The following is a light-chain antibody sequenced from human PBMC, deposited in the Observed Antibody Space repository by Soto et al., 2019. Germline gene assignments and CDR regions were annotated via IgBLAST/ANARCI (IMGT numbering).Light chain of an antibody. CDR2: DAS. CDR1: QTVKNHY. V-gene: IGKV3-20*01. Sequence: EFVLTQSPGTLYLSPGERATLSCRASQTVKNHYLAWYQQKHGQAPRLLIYDASSRATGIPDRFSGGGSGTDFTLTISRLEPEDFAVYYCQQFSSYPLTFGGGTKGDIK. CDR3: QQFSSYPLT. J-gene: IGKJ4*01.